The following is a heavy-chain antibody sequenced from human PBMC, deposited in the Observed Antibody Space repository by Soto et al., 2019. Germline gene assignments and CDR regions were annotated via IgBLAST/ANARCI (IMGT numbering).Heavy chain of an antibody. J-gene: IGHJ4*02. CDR3: AKAYYYGSGSYYAYDY. CDR1: GFTFSSYA. D-gene: IGHD3-10*01. V-gene: IGHV3-23*01. Sequence: GGSLRLSCAASGFTFSSYAMSWVRQAPRKGLEWVSAISGSGGSTYYADSVKGRFTISRDNSKNTLYLQMNSLRAEDTAVYYCAKAYYYGSGSYYAYDYWGQGTLVSVSS. CDR2: ISGSGGST.